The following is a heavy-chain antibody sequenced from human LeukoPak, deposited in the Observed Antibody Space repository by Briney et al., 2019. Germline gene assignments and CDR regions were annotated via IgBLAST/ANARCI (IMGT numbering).Heavy chain of an antibody. CDR3: ARGYH. CDR2: IYHSGST. J-gene: IGHJ4*02. CDR1: GYSISSGYY. V-gene: IGHV4-38-2*02. Sequence: SETLSLTCTVSGYSISSGYYWGWIRQPPGKGLEWIENIYHSGSTYYNPSLKSRVTISVDTSKNQFSLKLSSVTAADTAVYYCARGYHWGQGTLVTVSS. D-gene: IGHD3-16*02.